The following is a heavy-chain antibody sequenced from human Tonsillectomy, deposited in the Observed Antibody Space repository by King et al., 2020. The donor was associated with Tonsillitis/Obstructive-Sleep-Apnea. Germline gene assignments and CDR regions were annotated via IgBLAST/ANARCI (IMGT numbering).Heavy chain of an antibody. J-gene: IGHJ3*02. V-gene: IGHV4-59*01. Sequence: VQLQESGPGRVKPSETLSLTCTVSGGSISSYYWSWIRQPPGKGLEWIGYIYDSGSTNYNPSLKSRVTISVDTSKNQFSLKLSSVTAADTAVYYCARDMGFGAGGDAFDIWGQGNMVPVSS. CDR3: ARDMGFGAGGDAFDI. D-gene: IGHD3-16*01. CDR1: GGSISSYY. CDR2: IYDSGST.